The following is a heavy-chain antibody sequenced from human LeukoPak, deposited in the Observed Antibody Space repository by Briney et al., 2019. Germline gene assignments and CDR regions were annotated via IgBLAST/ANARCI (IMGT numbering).Heavy chain of an antibody. Sequence: GRSLRLSCAAYGFTFSNAWMSCVRQAHRKWMEWVGRIKSKTAGSTTDYAAPGKGRFTISRDDSKNTLYLQMNSLKTEDTAVYYCTIGYCSGGSCYGYYFDYWGQGTLVTVSS. J-gene: IGHJ4*02. V-gene: IGHV3-15*01. CDR2: IKSKTAGSTT. CDR1: GFTFSNAW. CDR3: TIGYCSGGSCYGYYFDY. D-gene: IGHD2-15*01.